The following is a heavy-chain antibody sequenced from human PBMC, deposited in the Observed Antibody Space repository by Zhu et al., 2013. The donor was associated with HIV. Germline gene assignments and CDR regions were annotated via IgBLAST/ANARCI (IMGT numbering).Heavy chain of an antibody. D-gene: IGHD3-10*01. CDR1: GGSISSYY. V-gene: IGHV4-59*01. CDR2: IYYSGST. CDR3: ARGRYGSGTTYPLGY. Sequence: VQLQESGPGLVKPSETLSLTCTVSGGSISSYYWSWIRQPPGKGLEWIGYIYYSGSTNYNPSLKSRVTISVDTSKNQFSLKLSSVTAADTAVYYCARGRYGSGTTYPLGYWGQGTLVTVSS. J-gene: IGHJ4*02.